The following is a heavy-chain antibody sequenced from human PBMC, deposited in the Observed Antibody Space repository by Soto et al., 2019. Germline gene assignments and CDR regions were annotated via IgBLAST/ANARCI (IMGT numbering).Heavy chain of an antibody. J-gene: IGHJ4*02. D-gene: IGHD1-7*01. V-gene: IGHV4-39*07. CDR2: IYYSGST. CDR1: GGSISSSSYY. CDR3: ARREATTPYLEY. Sequence: SETLSLTCTVSGGSISSSSYYWGWIRQPPGKGLEWIGSIYYSGSTYYSPSFQGQVTISADKSIGIAYLQWNSLKASDTAIYYCARREATTPYLEYWGQGTLVTVSS.